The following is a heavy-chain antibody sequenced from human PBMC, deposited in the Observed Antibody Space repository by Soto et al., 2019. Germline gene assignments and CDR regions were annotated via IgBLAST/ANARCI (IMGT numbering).Heavy chain of an antibody. CDR3: AKDRAADYDYVWGTYGMDV. CDR1: GFTFSSYT. CDR2: ICGRGACT. Sequence: GGSLRLSCATSGFTFSSYTMSWVRQAPGKGLEWVSAICGRGACTYYADSVKGRFTVSRDNSKNTLYLQMISLRAEDTAVYYCAKDRAADYDYVWGTYGMDVWGQGTTVTVSS. V-gene: IGHV3-23*01. D-gene: IGHD3-16*01. J-gene: IGHJ6*02.